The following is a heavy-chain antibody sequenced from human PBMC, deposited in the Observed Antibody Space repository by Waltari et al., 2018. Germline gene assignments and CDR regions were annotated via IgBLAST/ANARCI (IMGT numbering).Heavy chain of an antibody. CDR2: MNPKSGNT. Sequence: QVQLVQSGAEVKKPGASVKVSCKASGYTFTSYDIKWVRQAIGKGLGWMGWMNPKSGNTGNEQKFQGRVTMTRNTSISTADMELSSLRSEDTAVYYCARTVTRTYYYYMDVWGKGTTVTVSS. V-gene: IGHV1-8*01. D-gene: IGHD3-16*02. CDR3: ARTVTRTYYYYMDV. J-gene: IGHJ6*03. CDR1: GYTFTSYD.